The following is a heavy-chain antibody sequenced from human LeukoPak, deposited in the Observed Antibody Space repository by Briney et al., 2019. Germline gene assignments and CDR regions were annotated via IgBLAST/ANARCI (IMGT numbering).Heavy chain of an antibody. Sequence: PGGSLRLSCAVSGFTFSSYDMSWIRQPPGKGLEWIGEINHSGSTNQNPSLKSRVTISVDTSKNQFSLKRSSVTAADTAVYYCARHSGGTYYVSLDPWGQGTMVTVSS. CDR1: GFTFSSYD. D-gene: IGHD1-26*01. CDR3: ARHSGGTYYVSLDP. V-gene: IGHV4-34*01. J-gene: IGHJ5*02. CDR2: INHSGST.